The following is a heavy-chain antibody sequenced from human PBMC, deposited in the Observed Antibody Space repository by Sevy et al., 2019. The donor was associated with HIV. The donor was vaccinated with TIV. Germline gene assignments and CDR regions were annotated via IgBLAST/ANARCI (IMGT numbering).Heavy chain of an antibody. D-gene: IGHD3-10*02. J-gene: IGHJ4*02. CDR1: GYTFTDYG. V-gene: IGHV1-18*01. Sequence: ASVKVSYKTSGYTFTDYGIGWVRQAPGQGLEWVSWINPSDGNRNYAQRLQGRVTMTTDTSTSTAYMDMWSLRSDDTAIYYCAREVTGNYYVDYWGQGTLVTVSS. CDR3: AREVTGNYYVDY. CDR2: INPSDGNR.